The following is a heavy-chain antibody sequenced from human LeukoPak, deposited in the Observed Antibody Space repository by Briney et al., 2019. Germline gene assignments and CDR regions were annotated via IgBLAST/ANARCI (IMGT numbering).Heavy chain of an antibody. J-gene: IGHJ4*02. Sequence: PGGSLRLSCAASGFTFSSYCMSWVRQAPGKGLEWVANIKQDGSEKYYVDSVKGRFTISRDNAKNSLYLQMNSLRAEDTAVYYCARIAFYENFDYWGQGTLVTVSS. D-gene: IGHD3-3*02. CDR2: IKQDGSEK. CDR3: ARIAFYENFDY. CDR1: GFTFSSYC. V-gene: IGHV3-7*03.